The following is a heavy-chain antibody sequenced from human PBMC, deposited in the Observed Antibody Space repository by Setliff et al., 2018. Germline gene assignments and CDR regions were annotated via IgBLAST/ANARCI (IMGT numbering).Heavy chain of an antibody. Sequence: SETLSLTCTVSGGSFTGTTYYWGWIRQSPGKGLEWIGTIINSGSTYYNPSLKSRVTMSVDTSKNQVSLKLTSVTVADTAVYYCARDYWGSLDYWGQGILVTVSS. D-gene: IGHD7-27*01. V-gene: IGHV4-39*02. CDR2: IINSGST. J-gene: IGHJ4*02. CDR3: ARDYWGSLDY. CDR1: GGSFTGTTYY.